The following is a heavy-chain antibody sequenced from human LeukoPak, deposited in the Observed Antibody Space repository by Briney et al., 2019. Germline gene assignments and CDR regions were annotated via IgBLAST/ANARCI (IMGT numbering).Heavy chain of an antibody. CDR3: ARRGSYSSGWFAYYYYYMDV. J-gene: IGHJ6*03. CDR2: INHSGST. CDR1: GGSISSSSYY. Sequence: PSETLSLTCTVSGGSISSSSYYWGWIRQPPGRGLEWIGEINHSGSTNYNPSLKSRVTISVDTSKNQFSLKLSSVTAADTAVYYCARRGSYSSGWFAYYYYYMDVWGKGTTVTISS. D-gene: IGHD6-19*01. V-gene: IGHV4-39*07.